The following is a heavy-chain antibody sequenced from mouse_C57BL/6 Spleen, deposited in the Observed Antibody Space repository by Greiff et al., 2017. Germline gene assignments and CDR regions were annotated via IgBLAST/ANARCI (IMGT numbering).Heavy chain of an antibody. V-gene: IGHV1-26*01. CDR1: GYTFTDYY. Sequence: EVQLQQSGPELVKPGASVKISCKASGYTFTDYYMNWVKQSHGKSLEWIGDINPNNGGTSYNQKFKGKATLTVDKSSSTAYMELRSLTSEDSAVYYCARRYYGSSYGFYWYFDVWGTGTTVTVSS. D-gene: IGHD1-1*01. J-gene: IGHJ1*03. CDR2: INPNNGGT. CDR3: ARRYYGSSYGFYWYFDV.